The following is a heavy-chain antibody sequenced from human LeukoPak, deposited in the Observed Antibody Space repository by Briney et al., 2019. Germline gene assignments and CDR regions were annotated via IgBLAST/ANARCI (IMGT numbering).Heavy chain of an antibody. CDR1: GGSISSYY. Sequence: SETLSLTCTVSGGSISSYYWSWIRQPPGKGLEWIGNIFYTGTTKYNPSLKSRVTISVDTSKNQFSLKLSSVTAADTAVYYCACSGYSYGYREDWFDPWGQGTLVTVSS. CDR2: IFYTGTT. J-gene: IGHJ5*02. D-gene: IGHD5-18*01. V-gene: IGHV4-59*01. CDR3: ACSGYSYGYREDWFDP.